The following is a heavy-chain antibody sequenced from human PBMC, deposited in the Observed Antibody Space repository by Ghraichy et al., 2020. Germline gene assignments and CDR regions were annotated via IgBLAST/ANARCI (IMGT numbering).Heavy chain of an antibody. Sequence: SETLSLTCTVSGGSINSGGYYWSWIRQHPGKGLEWIGYIYYSGSTYYNPSLKSRVTISVDTSKNQFSLKLSSVTAADTAVYYCARTPGPFPRAYYFDYWGQGTLVTVSS. J-gene: IGHJ4*02. CDR3: ARTPGPFPRAYYFDY. CDR1: GGSINSGGYY. V-gene: IGHV4-31*03. CDR2: IYYSGST.